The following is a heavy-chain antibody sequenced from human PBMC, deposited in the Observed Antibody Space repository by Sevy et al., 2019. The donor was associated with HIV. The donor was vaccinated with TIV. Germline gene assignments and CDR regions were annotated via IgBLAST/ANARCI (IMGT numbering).Heavy chain of an antibody. CDR1: GGSISTYY. CDR2: IYYTGST. J-gene: IGHJ5*02. CDR3: ARAPPVRSGDDSLNWFDP. D-gene: IGHD5-12*01. V-gene: IGHV4-59*01. Sequence: SETLSLTCTVSGGSISTYYWSWIRQPPGKGLEYIAYIYYTGSTNYNPSLKSRVTISVDTSKNQFSLNLRSVTAVDTAVYYWARAPPVRSGDDSLNWFDPWGQGTLVTVSS.